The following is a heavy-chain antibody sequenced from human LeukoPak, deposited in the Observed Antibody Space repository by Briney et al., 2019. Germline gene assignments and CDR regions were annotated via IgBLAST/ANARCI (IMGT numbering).Heavy chain of an antibody. J-gene: IGHJ6*02. V-gene: IGHV1-3*01. Sequence: ASVKVSCKASGYTFTSYAMHWVRQAPGQRLEWMGWINAGNGNTKYSQKFQGRVTITRDTSASTAYMELSSLRSEDTAVYYCARLVLGTGEEPPYGMDVWGQGTRSPSP. CDR2: INAGNGNT. D-gene: IGHD3-10*01. CDR3: ARLVLGTGEEPPYGMDV. CDR1: GYTFTSYA.